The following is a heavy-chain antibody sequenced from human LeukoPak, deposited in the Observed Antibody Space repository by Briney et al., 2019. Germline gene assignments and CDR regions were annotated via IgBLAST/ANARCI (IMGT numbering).Heavy chain of an antibody. Sequence: GGSLTLSCAASGLTFNTYSMNWARQAPGKGLAWVSSIDSSSGYMFYADSVKGRFIIFRDNAKNSLYPQMNSLRAEDTAVYYCLRGDRRDYWGQGTLVTVSS. CDR2: IDSSSGYM. CDR1: GLTFNTYS. CDR3: LRGDRRDY. J-gene: IGHJ4*02. V-gene: IGHV3-21*06.